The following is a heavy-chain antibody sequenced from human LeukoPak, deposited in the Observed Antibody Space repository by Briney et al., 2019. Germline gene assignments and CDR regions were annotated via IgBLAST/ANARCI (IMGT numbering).Heavy chain of an antibody. V-gene: IGHV4-4*02. CDR3: ARGPRAAASTPEDNWFDP. J-gene: IGHJ5*02. Sequence: PSGTLSLTCAVSGGSISSSNWWSWVRQPPGKGLEWIGEIYHSGSTNYNPSLKSRVTISVDKSKNQFSLKLSSVTAADTAVYYCARGPRAAASTPEDNWFDPWGQGTLVTVSS. CDR1: GGSISSSNW. CDR2: IYHSGST. D-gene: IGHD6-13*01.